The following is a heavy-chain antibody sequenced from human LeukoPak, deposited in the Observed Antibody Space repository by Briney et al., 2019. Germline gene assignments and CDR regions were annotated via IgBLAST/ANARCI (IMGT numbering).Heavy chain of an antibody. CDR1: GFTFSTHA. J-gene: IGHJ1*01. CDR3: GKGFCSGWFF. Sequence: GGSLRLSCAAPGFTFSTHAMTWVRQAPGKWLEWVSSIDDSGHYTFYAGSTKGRFTISRDNSKDTLYLQLSGLRGEDTAIYYCGKGFCSGWFFWGQGTLVSVSS. D-gene: IGHD6-13*01. CDR2: IDDSGHYT. V-gene: IGHV3-23*01.